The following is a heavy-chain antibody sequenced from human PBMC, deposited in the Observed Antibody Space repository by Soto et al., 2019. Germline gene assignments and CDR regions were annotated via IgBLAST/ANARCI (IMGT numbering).Heavy chain of an antibody. CDR1: GFTFNNAW. V-gene: IGHV3-15*01. D-gene: IGHD3-10*01. J-gene: IGHJ4*02. Sequence: EVQLVESGGGLVKPGGSLRLSCAASGFTFNNAWMSWVRQAPGKGLEWVGRIKSKAESETTDYAAPVKGRFTISRDDSKNTLYLQMNSLKNEDTGVYYCTTDRDYYGSGRPDYWGQGTLVTVSS. CDR3: TTDRDYYGSGRPDY. CDR2: IKSKAESETT.